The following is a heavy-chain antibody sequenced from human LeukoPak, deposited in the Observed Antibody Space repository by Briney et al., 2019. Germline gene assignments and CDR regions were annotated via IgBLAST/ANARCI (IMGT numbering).Heavy chain of an antibody. CDR1: GYTFTGKF. V-gene: IGHV1-2*02. Sequence: GASVKVSCKASGYTFTGKFMHWVRQAPGQGLEWMGWIDPNSGGTDYAQKFRGRVTMTRGTSTSTAYMDLSRLISDDTAVYYCARDREGLAYFDYWGQGTLVTVSS. CDR3: ARDREGLAYFDY. J-gene: IGHJ4*02. CDR2: IDPNSGGT. D-gene: IGHD3/OR15-3a*01.